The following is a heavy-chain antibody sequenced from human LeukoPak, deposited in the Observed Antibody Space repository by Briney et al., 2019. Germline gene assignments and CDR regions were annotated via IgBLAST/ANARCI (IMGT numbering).Heavy chain of an antibody. CDR3: AVAEFTMVRGVEGPIFDY. Sequence: ASVKVSCKVSGYTLTELSMHWVRQAPGKGLEWMGSFDPEDGETIYAQKFQGRVTMTEDTSTDTAYMELSSLRSEDTAVYYCAVAEFTMVRGVEGPIFDYWGQGTLVTVSS. D-gene: IGHD3-10*01. V-gene: IGHV1-24*01. J-gene: IGHJ4*02. CDR2: FDPEDGET. CDR1: GYTLTELS.